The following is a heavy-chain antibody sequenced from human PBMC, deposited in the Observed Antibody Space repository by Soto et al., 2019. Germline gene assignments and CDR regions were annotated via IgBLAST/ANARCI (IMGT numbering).Heavy chain of an antibody. CDR2: IYYSGST. V-gene: IGHV4-59*01. Sequence: NPSETLSLTCTVSGGSISSYYWSWIRQPPGKGLEWIGYIYYSGSTNYNPSLKSRVTISVDTSKNQFSLKLSSVTAADTAVYYCARADLDYWGQGTLVTVSS. J-gene: IGHJ4*02. CDR1: GGSISSYY. CDR3: ARADLDY.